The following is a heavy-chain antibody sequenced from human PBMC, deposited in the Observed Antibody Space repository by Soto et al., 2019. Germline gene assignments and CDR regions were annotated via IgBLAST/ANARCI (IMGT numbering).Heavy chain of an antibody. J-gene: IGHJ6*02. CDR2: IVPIFGTA. Sequence: QVQLVQSGAEVKKPGSSVKVSCKASGGTFSSYAISWVRQAPGQGLEWMGGIVPIFGTANYAQKFQGRVTMTADESTSTADMERSSLRAEETGGEYGAGGGGYGDGTPWGYGMDGRGQGTTGTGSS. CDR3: AGGGGYGDGTPWGYGMDG. CDR1: GGTFSSYA. D-gene: IGHD5-18*01. V-gene: IGHV1-69*01.